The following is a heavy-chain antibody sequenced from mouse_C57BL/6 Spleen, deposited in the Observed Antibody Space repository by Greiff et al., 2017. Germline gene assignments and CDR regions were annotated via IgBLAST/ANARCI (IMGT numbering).Heavy chain of an antibody. Sequence: VKVVESGAELVRPGASVTLSCKASGYTFTDYEMHWVKQTPVHGLEWIGAIDPETGGTAYNQKFKGKAILTADKSSSTAYMELRSLTSEDSAVYYCTTYDYDPYWYFDVWGTGTTVTVSS. D-gene: IGHD2-4*01. CDR1: GYTFTDYE. CDR3: TTYDYDPYWYFDV. CDR2: IDPETGGT. V-gene: IGHV1-15*01. J-gene: IGHJ1*03.